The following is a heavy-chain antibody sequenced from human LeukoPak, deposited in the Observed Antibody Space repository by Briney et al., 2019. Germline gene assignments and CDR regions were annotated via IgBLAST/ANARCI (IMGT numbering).Heavy chain of an antibody. V-gene: IGHV1-8*01. D-gene: IGHD3-16*01. CDR2: MNPNSGNT. J-gene: IGHJ5*02. CDR1: GYTFTSYD. Sequence: SVKVSCKASGYTFTSYDINWVRQATGQGLEWMGWMNPNSGNTGYAQKFQSTVTMTRKTSISTAYMEMSSLRSEDTAVCYCARRRAGGVSRGKWFDPWGQGTLVTVSS. CDR3: ARRRAGGVSRGKWFDP.